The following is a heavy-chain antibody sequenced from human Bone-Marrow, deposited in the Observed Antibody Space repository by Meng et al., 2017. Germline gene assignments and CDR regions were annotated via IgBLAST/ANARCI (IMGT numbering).Heavy chain of an antibody. J-gene: IGHJ4*02. V-gene: IGHV1-69*05. CDR3: ARDDVLGQNYYFDY. CDR2: INGVFGTT. Sequence: SVKVSCKAPGGIFSNSVVGWVRQAPGQGLEWMGGINGVFGTTNYAQKFQGRVTITTDESTSTVYMELARLTSEDTAVYFCARDDVLGQNYYFDYWGQGTLVTVSS. D-gene: IGHD1-26*01. CDR1: GGIFSNSV.